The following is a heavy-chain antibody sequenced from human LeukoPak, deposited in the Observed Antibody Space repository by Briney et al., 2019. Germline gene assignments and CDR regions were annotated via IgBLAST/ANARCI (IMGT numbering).Heavy chain of an antibody. Sequence: PGGSLRLSCAASGFTFSSYAMSWVRQAPGKGLEWVSAISGSSGSTYYADSVKGRFTISRDNSKNTLSLQMNSLRAEDTAVYYCAKDLGRYVERISMVRGPPPYENWFQGTLVTVSS. CDR3: AKDLGRYVERISMVRGPPPYEN. CDR1: GFTFSSYA. V-gene: IGHV3-23*01. J-gene: IGHJ4*02. D-gene: IGHD3-10*01. CDR2: ISGSSGST.